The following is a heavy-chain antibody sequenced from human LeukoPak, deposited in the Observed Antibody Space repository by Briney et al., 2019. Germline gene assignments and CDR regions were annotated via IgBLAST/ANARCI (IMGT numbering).Heavy chain of an antibody. J-gene: IGHJ4*02. V-gene: IGHV4-59*08. CDR2: IYYSGGP. Sequence: SETLSLTCTVSGGSVSPYYWNWIRQPPGKRLEWIGHIYYSGGPAYNPSLKSRVTMSVDTSKNQLSLRVSSVTAADTAVYYCARGSSDNAYKYAYWGQGTLVTVSS. CDR3: ARGSSDNAYKYAY. CDR1: GGSVSPYY. D-gene: IGHD5-24*01.